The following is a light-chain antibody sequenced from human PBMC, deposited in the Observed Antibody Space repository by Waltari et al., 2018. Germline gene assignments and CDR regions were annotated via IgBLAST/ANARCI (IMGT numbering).Light chain of an antibody. J-gene: IGKJ1*01. CDR3: QQYHRYSA. V-gene: IGKV1-5*03. Sequence: DIQMTQSPSTLAASVGDRVTITCRASQTIGGWLAWYQQKPGKAPKLLIYQASILESGVPSRLTGSAAGTEFTLTISSLQTDDFATYYCQQYHRYSAFGQGTKVEIK. CDR1: QTIGGW. CDR2: QAS.